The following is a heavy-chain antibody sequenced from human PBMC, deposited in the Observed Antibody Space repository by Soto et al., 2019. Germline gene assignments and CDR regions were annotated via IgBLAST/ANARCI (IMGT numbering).Heavy chain of an antibody. CDR1: GYTFTTFS. CDR3: ARAQWDLLHRDCDT. J-gene: IGHJ4*02. Sequence: QVSLLQSEAEVKKPGASVKISCKTSGYTFTTFSVSWVRQAPGQGLESIGIINPNGGSTHYAQKFQGRVTFTSETSTNTVYMELSSLRSEDTAVYYCARAQWDLLHRDCDTWGQGTRVTVSS. D-gene: IGHD1-26*01. CDR2: INPNGGST. V-gene: IGHV1-46*01.